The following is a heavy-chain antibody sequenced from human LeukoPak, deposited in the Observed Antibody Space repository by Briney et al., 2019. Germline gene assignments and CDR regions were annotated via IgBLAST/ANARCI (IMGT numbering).Heavy chain of an antibody. V-gene: IGHV1-69*05. D-gene: IGHD2-2*01. CDR3: ARGGVVPAARIDY. CDR2: IIPIFGTA. Sequence: SVKVSCKASGGTFSSYAISWVRQAPGRGLEWMRGIIPIFGTASYAQKFQGRVTMTRDTSTSTVYMELSSLRSEDTAVYYCARGGVVPAARIDYWGQGTLVTVSS. CDR1: GGTFSSYA. J-gene: IGHJ4*02.